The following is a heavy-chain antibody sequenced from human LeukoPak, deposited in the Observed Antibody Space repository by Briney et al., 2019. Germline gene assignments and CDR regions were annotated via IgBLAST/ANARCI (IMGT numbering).Heavy chain of an antibody. CDR1: GASISSGSYY. J-gene: IGHJ3*02. D-gene: IGHD2-21*02. Sequence: SQTLSLTCTVSGASISSGSYYWSWIRQPAGKGLEWIGRIYTSGSTTYNPSLKSRVTISVDTSKNQFSLKLNSVTAADTAVYYCARSLAYAYCGGDCQGAFDIWGQGTMVTVSS. CDR2: IYTSGST. V-gene: IGHV4-61*02. CDR3: ARSLAYAYCGGDCQGAFDI.